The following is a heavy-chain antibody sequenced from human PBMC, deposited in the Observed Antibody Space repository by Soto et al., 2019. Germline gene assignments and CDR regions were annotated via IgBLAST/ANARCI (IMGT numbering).Heavy chain of an antibody. CDR1: GFTVSDAW. CDR2: IKSKTDGGTT. D-gene: IGHD1-20*01. Sequence: VQLVESGGGLVKPGGSLRLSCAASGFTVSDAWLSWVRQAPGKGLEWVGRIKSKTDGGTTDYAAPVKGRFTISRDDSKNTLYLQMNSLKAEDTAMYYCTTDAANNWNDAWFDPWGQGTLVTVSS. V-gene: IGHV3-15*01. CDR3: TTDAANNWNDAWFDP. J-gene: IGHJ5*02.